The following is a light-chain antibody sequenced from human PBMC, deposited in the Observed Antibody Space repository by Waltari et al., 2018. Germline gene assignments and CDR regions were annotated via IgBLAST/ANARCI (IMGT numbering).Light chain of an antibody. CDR1: ALPKQY. Sequence: SYELTQPPSVSVSPGQTARITCSGDALPKQYVYWYQQKPGQAPVVVIYKDIERPSEIPERFSGSTSGTIVTLTNSGVQAEDEADYYCQASDDTGTYGVFGGGTKLTVL. CDR2: KDI. CDR3: QASDDTGTYGV. V-gene: IGLV3-25*03. J-gene: IGLJ3*02.